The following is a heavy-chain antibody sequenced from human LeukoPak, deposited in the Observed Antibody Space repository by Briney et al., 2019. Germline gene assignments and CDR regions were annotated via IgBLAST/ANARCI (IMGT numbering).Heavy chain of an antibody. J-gene: IGHJ4*02. CDR2: IRYDGSDK. CDR3: AKDGAFDY. CDR1: GFRFSTYG. Sequence: GGSLRLSCAASGFRFSTYGMRWVRQAPGKGLEWVAFIRYDGSDKYYVDSVRGRFTISRDNSNNTLYLQMNSLRAEDTAVYYCAKDGAFDYWGQGTLVTVSS. V-gene: IGHV3-30*02.